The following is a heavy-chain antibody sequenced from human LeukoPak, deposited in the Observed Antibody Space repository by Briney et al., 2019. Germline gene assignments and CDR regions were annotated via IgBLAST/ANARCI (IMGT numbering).Heavy chain of an antibody. CDR1: GGSISSYY. V-gene: IGHV4-59*08. J-gene: IGHJ4*02. CDR2: IYYSGST. Sequence: SETLSLTCTGSGGSISSYYWSWIRQPPGKGLGWIGYIYYSGSTNYNPSLKSRVTISVDTSKNQFSLKLSSVTAADTAVYYCALNYYDSSGYYIDYWGQGTLVTVSS. D-gene: IGHD3-22*01. CDR3: ALNYYDSSGYYIDY.